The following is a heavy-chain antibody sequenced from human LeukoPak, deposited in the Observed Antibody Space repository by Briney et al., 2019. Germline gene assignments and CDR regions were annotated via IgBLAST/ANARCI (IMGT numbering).Heavy chain of an antibody. CDR3: ARGFTNYDISTGYYTGFDY. Sequence: ASVKVSCKASGYTFTSYDINWVRQATGQGLEWMGWMNPNSGNTGYAQKFQGRVTMTRNTSISTAYMELSSLRSEDTAVYYCARGFTNYDISTGYYTGFDYWGQGTLVTVSS. CDR2: MNPNSGNT. CDR1: GYTFTSYD. V-gene: IGHV1-8*01. J-gene: IGHJ4*02. D-gene: IGHD3-9*01.